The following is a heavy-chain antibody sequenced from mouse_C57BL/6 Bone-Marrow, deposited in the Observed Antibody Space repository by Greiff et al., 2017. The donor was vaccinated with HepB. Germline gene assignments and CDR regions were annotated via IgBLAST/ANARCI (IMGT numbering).Heavy chain of an antibody. CDR1: GFTFSSYG. D-gene: IGHD1-1*01. Sequence: EVMLVESGGDLVKPGGSLKLSCAASGFTFSSYGMSWVRQTPDKRLEWVATISSGGSYTYYPDSVKGRFTISRDNAKITLYLQMSSLKSEDTAMYYCASDYYGSSRFAYWGQGTLVTVSA. V-gene: IGHV5-6*01. CDR3: ASDYYGSSRFAY. CDR2: ISSGGSYT. J-gene: IGHJ3*01.